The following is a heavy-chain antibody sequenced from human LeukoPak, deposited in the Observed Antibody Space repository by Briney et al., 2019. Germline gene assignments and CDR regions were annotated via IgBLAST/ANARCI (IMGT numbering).Heavy chain of an antibody. V-gene: IGHV4-34*01. CDR2: IKHDGST. J-gene: IGHJ4*02. CDR3: ARDNQYNSASSDYGGTNFDS. D-gene: IGHD4-17*01. CDR1: GGSVNGYY. Sequence: TSETLSLTCAVYGGSVNGYYWSWIRQPPGKALEWIGEIKHDGSTKYNSSLKSRVTISIDTSKNRFSLKLSSVTAADTAMYYCARDNQYNSASSDYGGTNFDSWGQGTLVTVSS.